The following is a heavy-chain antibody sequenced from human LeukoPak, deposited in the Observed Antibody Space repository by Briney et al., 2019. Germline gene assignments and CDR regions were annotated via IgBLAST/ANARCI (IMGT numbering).Heavy chain of an antibody. V-gene: IGHV3-21*01. CDR1: GFTFSSYS. CDR3: ARPLVYYDSSGYYPLDY. D-gene: IGHD3-22*01. CDR2: ISSSSYI. Sequence: GGSLRLSCAASGFTFSSYSMNWVRQAPGKGLEWVSSISSSSYIYYADSVKGRFTISRDNAKNSLYLQMNSLRAEDTAVYCCARPLVYYDSSGYYPLDYWGQGTLVTVSS. J-gene: IGHJ4*02.